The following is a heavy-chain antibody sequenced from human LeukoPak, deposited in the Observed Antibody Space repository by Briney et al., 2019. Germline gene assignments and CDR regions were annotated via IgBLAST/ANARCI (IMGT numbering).Heavy chain of an antibody. V-gene: IGHV5-51*01. J-gene: IGHJ6*03. Sequence: HGESLKISCKGSGYSFTSYWIGWVRQMPGKGLEWMGIIYAGDSDTTYSPSFQGQVTISADKSISTVYLQWSNLKASDTATYYCARRGGGRDYYYMDVWGKGTTVTVSS. D-gene: IGHD3-16*01. CDR3: ARRGGGRDYYYMDV. CDR2: IYAGDSDT. CDR1: GYSFTSYW.